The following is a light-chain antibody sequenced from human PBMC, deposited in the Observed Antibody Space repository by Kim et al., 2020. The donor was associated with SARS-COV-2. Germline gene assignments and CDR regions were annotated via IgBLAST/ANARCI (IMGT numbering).Light chain of an antibody. CDR1: SGSIASNY. CDR2: EDD. J-gene: IGLJ3*02. CDR3: QSYYNTEWV. Sequence: GKTVTISCTRSSGSIASNYVQWFQQRPASAPTTVIFEDDHRPSGVPGRFSGSIDRSSNSASLTISGLETEDEADYYCQSYYNTEWVLGGGTKVTVL. V-gene: IGLV6-57*03.